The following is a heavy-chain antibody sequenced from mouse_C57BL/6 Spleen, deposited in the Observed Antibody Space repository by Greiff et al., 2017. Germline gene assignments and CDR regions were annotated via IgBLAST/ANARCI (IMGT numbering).Heavy chain of an antibody. Sequence: EVKLEESGAGLVKPGGSLKLSCAASGFTFSSYTMSWVRQTPGKRLEWVATISGGGGNTYYTDSVKGRFTISRDNAKNTPYLQMSSLRSEDSALYDCARHYYSNYGYFDVWGTGTTVTVSS. D-gene: IGHD2-5*01. CDR1: GFTFSSYT. V-gene: IGHV5-9*01. CDR3: ARHYYSNYGYFDV. J-gene: IGHJ1*03. CDR2: ISGGGGNT.